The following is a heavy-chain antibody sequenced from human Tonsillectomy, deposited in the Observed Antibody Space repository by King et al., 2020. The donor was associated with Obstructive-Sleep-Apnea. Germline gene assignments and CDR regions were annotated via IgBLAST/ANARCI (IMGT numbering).Heavy chain of an antibody. Sequence: QVQLVESVGGVVQPGGSLRLSCAASGFSFSSYGMHWVRQAPGKGLEWVAFIRYDGSNKYYADSVKGRLTISRDTSKKTLYLLMNSLRAEDTAVFYCAKATAAAGTFADYWGQGTLVTVSS. D-gene: IGHD6-13*01. CDR3: AKATAAAGTFADY. J-gene: IGHJ4*02. CDR2: IRYDGSNK. CDR1: GFSFSSYG. V-gene: IGHV3-30*02.